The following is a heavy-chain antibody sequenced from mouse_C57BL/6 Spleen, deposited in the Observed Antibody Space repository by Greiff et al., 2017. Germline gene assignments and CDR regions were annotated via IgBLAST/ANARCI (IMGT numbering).Heavy chain of an antibody. D-gene: IGHD2-1*01. CDR2: ILPGSGST. Sequence: QVQLKQSGAELMKPGASVKLSCKATGYTFTGYWIEWVKQRPGHGLEWIGEILPGSGSTHYHEKFKGKATFTADTSSNTAYMQLSSLTTEDSAIYYCARGIESNYGNYHYDYWGQGTTLTVSS. CDR3: ARGIESNYGNYHYDY. V-gene: IGHV1-9*01. CDR1: GYTFTGYW. J-gene: IGHJ2*01.